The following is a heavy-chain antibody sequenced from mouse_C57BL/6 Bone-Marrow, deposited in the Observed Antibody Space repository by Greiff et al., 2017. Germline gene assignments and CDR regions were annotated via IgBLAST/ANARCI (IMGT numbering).Heavy chain of an antibody. CDR1: GYTFTDYE. CDR2: IDPETGGT. CDR3: TGSLDY. Sequence: VQGVESGAELVRPGASVTLSCKASGYTFTDYEMHWVKQTPVHGLEWIGAIDPETGGTAYNQKFKGKAILTADKSSSTAYMELRSLTSEDSAVYYCTGSLDYWGQGTSVTVSS. J-gene: IGHJ4*01. V-gene: IGHV1-15*01.